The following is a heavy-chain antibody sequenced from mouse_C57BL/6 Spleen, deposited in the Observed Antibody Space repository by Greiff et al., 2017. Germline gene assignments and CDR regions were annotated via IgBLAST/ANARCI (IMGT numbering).Heavy chain of an antibody. CDR1: GFTFRDYY. V-gene: IGHV5-16*01. CDR3: ARDRGNPGYFDY. J-gene: IGHJ2*01. CDR2: INYDGSST. Sequence: EVKLVESEGGLVQPGRSVQLSCTATGFTFRDYYIAWVRQVPETGLEWVANINYDGSSTYYLDSLKSRFIISRDNAKNILYLPMSSLKSEDTATYYCARDRGNPGYFDYWRQGTTRPVS.